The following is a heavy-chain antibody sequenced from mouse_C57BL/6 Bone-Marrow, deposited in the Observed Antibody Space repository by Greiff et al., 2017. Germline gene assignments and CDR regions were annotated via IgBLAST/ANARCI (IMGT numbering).Heavy chain of an antibody. V-gene: IGHV2-9-1*01. CDR2: IWTGGGT. J-gene: IGHJ2*01. CDR1: GFSLTSYA. CDR3: AGSLTYYGSSYGY. Sequence: VMLVESGPGLVAPSQSLSITCTVSGFSLTSYAISWVRQPPGKGLEWLGVIWTGGGTNYNSALKSRLSISKDNSKSQVFLKMNSLQTDDTARDYCAGSLTYYGSSYGYWGQGTTLTVSS. D-gene: IGHD1-1*01.